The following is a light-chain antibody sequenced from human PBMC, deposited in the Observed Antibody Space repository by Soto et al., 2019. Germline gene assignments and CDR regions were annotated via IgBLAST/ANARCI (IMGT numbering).Light chain of an antibody. J-gene: IGLJ3*02. CDR3: AAWDDSLSALV. CDR2: RND. V-gene: IGLV1-47*01. CDR1: SSNIESNY. Sequence: SALTPPPSASGTPGQRVTISCSGSSSNIESNYVYWYQQLPGSAPKLLIYRNDQRPSGVPDRFSGSKSGTSASLAISGLRSEDEADYYCAAWDDSLSALVFGGGTQLTVL.